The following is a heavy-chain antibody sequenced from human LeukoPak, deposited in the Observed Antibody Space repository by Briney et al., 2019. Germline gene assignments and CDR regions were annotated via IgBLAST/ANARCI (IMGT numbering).Heavy chain of an antibody. CDR2: TYYSGST. J-gene: IGHJ3*02. CDR3: ARHVSYDSSGYYYGYDAFDI. D-gene: IGHD3-22*01. V-gene: IGHV4-59*08. CDR1: GGSISSYY. Sequence: PSETLSLTCTVSGGSISSYYWSWIRQPPGKGLEWIGYTYYSGSTNYNPSLKSRVTISVDTSKNQLSLKLSSVTAADTAVYYCARHVSYDSSGYYYGYDAFDIWGQGTMVTVSS.